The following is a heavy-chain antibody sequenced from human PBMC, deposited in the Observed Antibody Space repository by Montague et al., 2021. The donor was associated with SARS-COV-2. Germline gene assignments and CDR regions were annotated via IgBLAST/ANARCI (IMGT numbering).Heavy chain of an antibody. D-gene: IGHD3-22*01. V-gene: IGHV4-59*08. CDR3: ASHYDSSGYYVF. J-gene: IGHJ4*02. Sequence: SETLSLTCTVSGGSISSYYWSWIRQPPGKGLEWIGYIYYTGSTNYNPSLRSRVTISVDTSKKQFSLKLNSVTAADTAVYYCASHYDSSGYYVFWGQGTLVTVSS. CDR2: IYYTGST. CDR1: GGSISSYY.